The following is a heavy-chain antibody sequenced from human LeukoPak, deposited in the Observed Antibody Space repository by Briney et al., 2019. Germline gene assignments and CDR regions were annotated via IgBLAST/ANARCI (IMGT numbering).Heavy chain of an antibody. D-gene: IGHD3-9*01. CDR2: INPNSSGT. V-gene: IGHV1-2*02. Sequence: ASVKVSCKASGYTCTGYYMHWVRQAPGQGLEWMGWINPNSSGTNYAQKFQGRVTMTRDTSISTAYMELSRLRSDDTAVYYCAGPVVNYDILTGYEIWGQGTMVTVSS. CDR3: AGPVVNYDILTGYEI. CDR1: GYTCTGYY. J-gene: IGHJ3*02.